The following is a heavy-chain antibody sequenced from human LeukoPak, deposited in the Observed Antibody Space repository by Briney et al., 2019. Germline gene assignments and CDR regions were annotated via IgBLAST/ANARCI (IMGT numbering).Heavy chain of an antibody. CDR3: AKDSLSWNARLNWFDP. CDR2: IWYDGSNK. Sequence: PGGALRLSSAPPVFTFIIYGMHWVREAPGKGLERVAVIWYDGSNKYFADSVKGRFTISRDNSKNTLYLQMNSLRAEDTAVYYCAKDSLSWNARLNWFDPWGQGTLVTVSS. J-gene: IGHJ5*02. V-gene: IGHV3-33*06. CDR1: VFTFIIYG. D-gene: IGHD1-1*01.